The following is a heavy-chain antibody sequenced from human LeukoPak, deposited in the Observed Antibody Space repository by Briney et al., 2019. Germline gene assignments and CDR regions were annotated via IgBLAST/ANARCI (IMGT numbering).Heavy chain of an antibody. CDR2: INGDGSNV. V-gene: IGHV3-74*01. Sequence: PGGSLRLSCSASGFVFSDYYMHWVRQAPGKGLVWVSHINGDGSNVNYADSVKGRFTISRDNAKNTLYLQMNSLRAEDTAVYYCARDSDWGAGGDFDYWGQGTLVTVSS. CDR3: ARDSDWGAGGDFDY. D-gene: IGHD7-27*01. J-gene: IGHJ4*02. CDR1: GFVFSDYY.